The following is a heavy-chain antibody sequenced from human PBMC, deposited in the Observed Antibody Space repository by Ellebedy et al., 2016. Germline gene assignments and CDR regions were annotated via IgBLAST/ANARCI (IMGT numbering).Heavy chain of an antibody. CDR2: IKQDGSEE. CDR1: GFTFSSYW. CDR3: ARGTSSPGIDY. Sequence: GESLKISXAASGFTFSSYWINWVRQAPGKGLEWVANIKQDGSEEYYVDSVKGRFTVSRDNAKNSLFLQMNSLRADDTAVYYCARGTSSPGIDYWGQGTLVSVSS. V-gene: IGHV3-7*04. D-gene: IGHD2-2*01. J-gene: IGHJ4*02.